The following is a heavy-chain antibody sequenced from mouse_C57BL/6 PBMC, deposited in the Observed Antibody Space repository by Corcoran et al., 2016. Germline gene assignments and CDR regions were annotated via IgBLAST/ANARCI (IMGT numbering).Heavy chain of an antibody. CDR3: ARELQTVFDY. Sequence: QVTLKESGPGILQSSQTLSLTCSFSGFSLSTSGMGVSWIRQPSGKGLEWLAHIYWDDDKRYNPSLKSRLTISKDTSRNQVFLKITSVDTADTATYYCARELQTVFDYWGQGTTLTVSS. D-gene: IGHD2-1*01. V-gene: IGHV8-12*01. CDR1: GFSLSTSGMG. CDR2: IYWDDDK. J-gene: IGHJ2*01.